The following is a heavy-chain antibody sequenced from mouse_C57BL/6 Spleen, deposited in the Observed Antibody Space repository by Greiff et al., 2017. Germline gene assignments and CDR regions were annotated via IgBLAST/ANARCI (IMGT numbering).Heavy chain of an antibody. CDR1: GYTFTSYW. J-gene: IGHJ4*01. Sequence: QVQLQQPGAELVKPGASVKLSCKASGYTFTSYWMHWVKQRPGQGLEWIGMIHPNSGSTNYNEKFKSKATLTVDKSSSAAYMQLSSLTSEDSAVYYGARGGKRHAIDYWGQGTSVTVSS. D-gene: IGHD2-12*01. V-gene: IGHV1-64*01. CDR3: ARGGKRHAIDY. CDR2: IHPNSGST.